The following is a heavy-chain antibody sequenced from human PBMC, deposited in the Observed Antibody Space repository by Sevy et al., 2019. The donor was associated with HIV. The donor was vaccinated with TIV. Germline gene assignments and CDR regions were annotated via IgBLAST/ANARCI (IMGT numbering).Heavy chain of an antibody. V-gene: IGHV4-31*03. D-gene: IGHD3-22*01. Sequence: SETLSLTCTVSGGSISSGGYYWSWIRQHPGKGLEWIGYIYYSGSTYYNPSLTSRVTISVDTSKNQFSLKLSSVTAADTAVYYCARAAWGEPNYYDSSGYPADAFDIWGQGTMVTVSS. CDR2: IYYSGST. CDR1: GGSISSGGYY. J-gene: IGHJ3*02. CDR3: ARAAWGEPNYYDSSGYPADAFDI.